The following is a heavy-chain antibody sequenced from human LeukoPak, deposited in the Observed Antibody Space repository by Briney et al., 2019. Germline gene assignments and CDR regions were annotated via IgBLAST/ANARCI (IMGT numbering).Heavy chain of an antibody. CDR2: ISSSSSYI. CDR3: ARDHEYSSRGLDC. CDR1: GFTFSSYS. V-gene: IGHV3-21*01. D-gene: IGHD6-13*01. J-gene: IGHJ4*02. Sequence: GGSLRLSCAASGFTFSSYSMNWVRQAPGKGLEWVSSISSSSSYIYYADSVKGRFTISRDNAKNSLYLQMNSLRAEDTAVYYCARDHEYSSRGLDCWGQGTLVTVSS.